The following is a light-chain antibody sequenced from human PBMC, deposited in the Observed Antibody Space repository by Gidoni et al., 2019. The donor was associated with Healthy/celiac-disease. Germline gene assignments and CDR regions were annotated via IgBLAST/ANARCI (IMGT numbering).Light chain of an antibody. Sequence: SSELTQDPAVSVAVGQTVRITCQGDSLRSYYASWYQQKPGQAPVLVIYGKNNRPSGIPGRFSGSSSGNTASLTITGAQAEDEADYYCNARDSSGNLVFGGGTKLTVL. CDR3: NARDSSGNLV. CDR1: SLRSYY. J-gene: IGLJ3*02. V-gene: IGLV3-19*01. CDR2: GKN.